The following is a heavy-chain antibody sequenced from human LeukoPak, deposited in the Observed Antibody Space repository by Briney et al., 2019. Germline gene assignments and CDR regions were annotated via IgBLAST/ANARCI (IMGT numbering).Heavy chain of an antibody. Sequence: PSETLSLTCAVSGGSISSSNWWSWVRQPPGKGLEWIGEINHSGSTNYNPSLKSRVTISVDTSKNQFSLRLSSVTAADTAVYYCAMDSSGYYYGYFDYWGQGTLVTVSS. D-gene: IGHD3-22*01. J-gene: IGHJ4*02. V-gene: IGHV4-4*02. CDR2: INHSGST. CDR1: GGSISSSNW. CDR3: AMDSSGYYYGYFDY.